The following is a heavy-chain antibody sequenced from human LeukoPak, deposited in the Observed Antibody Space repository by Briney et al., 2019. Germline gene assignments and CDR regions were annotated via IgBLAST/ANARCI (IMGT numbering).Heavy chain of an antibody. V-gene: IGHV3-48*03. D-gene: IGHD6-13*01. CDR2: ISSSGSTI. Sequence: GGSLRLSCAASGFTFSSYEMNWVRQAPGKGLEWVSYISSSGSTIYYADSVKGRFTISRDNAKNSLYLQMNSLRAEDTAVYYCARVRDTEGIAACHFDYWGQGTLVTVSS. CDR1: GFTFSSYE. J-gene: IGHJ4*02. CDR3: ARVRDTEGIAACHFDY.